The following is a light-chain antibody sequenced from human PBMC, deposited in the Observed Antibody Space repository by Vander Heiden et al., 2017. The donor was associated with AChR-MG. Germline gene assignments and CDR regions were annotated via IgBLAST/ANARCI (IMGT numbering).Light chain of an antibody. CDR3: NSRDSSGNHLVV. V-gene: IGLV3-19*01. CDR2: GKN. CDR1: SLRSYY. Sequence: SSELTHDPAVSVALVQTVRITCQGDSLRSYYASWYQQKPGQAAVLVIYGKNNRPSGIPDRFSGSSSGNTASFTITGAQAEDEADYYCNSRDSSGNHLVVFGGGTKLTVL. J-gene: IGLJ3*02.